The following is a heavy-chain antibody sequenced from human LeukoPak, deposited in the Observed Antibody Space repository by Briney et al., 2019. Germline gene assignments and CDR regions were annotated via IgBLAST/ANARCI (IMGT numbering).Heavy chain of an antibody. D-gene: IGHD2-8*01. Sequence: GGSLRLSCAASGFTFSSYWMHWVRQAPGKGLVWVSRINSDGSSTSYADSVKGRFTISRDNAKNTLYPQMNSLRAEDAAVYYCARDRVMGNWFDPWGQGTLVTVSS. V-gene: IGHV3-74*01. CDR3: ARDRVMGNWFDP. CDR1: GFTFSSYW. CDR2: INSDGSST. J-gene: IGHJ5*02.